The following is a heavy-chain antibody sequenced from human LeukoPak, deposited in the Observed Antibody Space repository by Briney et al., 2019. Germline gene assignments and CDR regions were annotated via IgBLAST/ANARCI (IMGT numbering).Heavy chain of an antibody. V-gene: IGHV1-8*01. Sequence: XSVKVSCKASGYTFTIYDINWVRQATGQGLEWMGWMNPNSGNTGYAQKFQGRVTMTRNTAISTAYMELSSLRSEDTAVYYCARGEDTAMGTDYWGQGTLVTVSS. CDR1: GYTFTIYD. CDR3: ARGEDTAMGTDY. J-gene: IGHJ4*02. D-gene: IGHD5-18*01. CDR2: MNPNSGNT.